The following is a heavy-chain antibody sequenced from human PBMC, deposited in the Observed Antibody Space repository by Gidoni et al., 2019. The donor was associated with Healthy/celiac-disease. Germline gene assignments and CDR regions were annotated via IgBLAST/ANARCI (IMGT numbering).Heavy chain of an antibody. CDR2: ISAYNGNT. J-gene: IGHJ4*02. Sequence: QVQLVQSGAEVKKPGASVKVSCKASEYTFTSYGISWVRQAPGQGLEWMGWISAYNGNTNYAQKLQGRVTMPTDTSTSTAYMELRSLRSDDTAVYYCARVRIFIPDCSSTSCSFLDFWGQGTLVTVSS. CDR1: EYTFTSYG. V-gene: IGHV1-18*01. CDR3: ARVRIFIPDCSSTSCSFLDF. D-gene: IGHD2-2*01.